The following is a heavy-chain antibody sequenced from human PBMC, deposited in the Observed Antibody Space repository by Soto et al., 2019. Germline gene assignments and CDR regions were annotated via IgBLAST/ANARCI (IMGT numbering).Heavy chain of an antibody. CDR2: IYYSGST. J-gene: IGHJ6*02. CDR3: ARPFFWSGYGHDNYYYGMDV. D-gene: IGHD3-3*01. CDR1: GGSISSSSYY. V-gene: IGHV4-39*01. Sequence: SETLSLTCTVSGGSISSSSYYWGWIRQPPGKGLEWIGSIYYSGSTYYNPSLKSRVTISVDTSKNQFSLKLSSVTAADTAVYYCARPFFWSGYGHDNYYYGMDVCGQGPTVTVYS.